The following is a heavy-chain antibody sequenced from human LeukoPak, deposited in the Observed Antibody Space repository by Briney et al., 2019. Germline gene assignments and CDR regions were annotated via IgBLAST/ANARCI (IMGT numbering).Heavy chain of an antibody. D-gene: IGHD6-19*01. J-gene: IGHJ6*02. V-gene: IGHV4-34*01. CDR1: GGSFSGYY. CDR2: INHSGST. CDR3: ARLVAGKYYYYGMDV. Sequence: PSETLSLTCAVYGGSFSGYYWSWIRQPPGKGLEWIGEINHSGSTNYNPSLKSRVTISVDTSKNQFSLKLSSVTAADTAVYYCARLVAGKYYYYGMDVWGQGTTVTVSS.